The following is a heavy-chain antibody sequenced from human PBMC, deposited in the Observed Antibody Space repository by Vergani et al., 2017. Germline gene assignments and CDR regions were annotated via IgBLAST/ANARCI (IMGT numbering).Heavy chain of an antibody. Sequence: EVQLLESGGSLKQPGGAGRPSCAASGFPVSTYGMHWGRQAPGKGVGWVSAFTGGSGSTHYADSFKGRFIISRDNSRDTLYLQMNSLRPEDTATYYCVKDAGSYENFFDSWGQGTLVTVSS. CDR3: VKDAGSYENFFDS. J-gene: IGHJ4*02. CDR2: FTGGSGST. CDR1: GFPVSTYG. V-gene: IGHV3-23*01. D-gene: IGHD1-26*01.